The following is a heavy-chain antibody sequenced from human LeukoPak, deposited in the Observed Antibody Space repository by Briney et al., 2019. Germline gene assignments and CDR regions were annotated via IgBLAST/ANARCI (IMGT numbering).Heavy chain of an antibody. J-gene: IGHJ4*02. CDR3: ARLGFCRGDNCLDDY. D-gene: IGHD2-15*01. CDR2: TYYTGGT. Sequence: PSETLSLTCTVSGVSISPHYWSWIRQPPGKGLEYVGYTYYTGGTNYKPSLRSRATVSVDESKNQFYLNLNTLTATDTAVYYCARLGFCRGDNCLDDYWGQGTLVTVSS. CDR1: GVSISPHY. V-gene: IGHV4-59*08.